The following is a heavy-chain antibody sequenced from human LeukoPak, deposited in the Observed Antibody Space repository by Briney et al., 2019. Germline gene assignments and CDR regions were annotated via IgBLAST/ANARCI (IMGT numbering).Heavy chain of an antibody. CDR1: GYTFTTYA. D-gene: IGHD3-10*01. J-gene: IGHJ4*02. Sequence: GASVKVSCKASGYTFTTYAMNWVRQAPGQGLEWRGWINTNTGSPNYAQGFTGRFVFSLDTSVSTAYLQITSLKAEDTAVYYCARTRAPYYYASGSPDFWGQGTLVTVSS. V-gene: IGHV7-4-1*02. CDR2: INTNTGSP. CDR3: ARTRAPYYYASGSPDF.